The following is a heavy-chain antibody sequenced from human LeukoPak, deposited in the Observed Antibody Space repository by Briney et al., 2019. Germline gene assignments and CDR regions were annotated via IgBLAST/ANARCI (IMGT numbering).Heavy chain of an antibody. J-gene: IGHJ5*02. D-gene: IGHD6-25*01. CDR2: ISGSSSPI. V-gene: IGHV3-48*04. CDR1: GFTFSGYS. Sequence: PGGSLRLSCAASGFTFSGYSMNWVRQAPGKGLEWVSYISGSSSPIFYADSVKGRFTISRDNAKNSLYLQTNSLRAEDTAMYYCAREPAAAGKNWFDPWGXXXXXTDXS. CDR3: AREPAAAGKNWFDP.